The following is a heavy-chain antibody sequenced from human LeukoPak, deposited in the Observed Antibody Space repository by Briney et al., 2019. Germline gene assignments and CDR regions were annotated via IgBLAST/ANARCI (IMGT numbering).Heavy chain of an antibody. Sequence: NPGGSLRPSCAASGFTFSDYYTSWIRQAPGKGLEWVSYISSSGSTIDYADSVRGRFTISRDNAKNSLYLQMNSLRAEDTAVYYCAKDWAYYYDNYGLDYWGQGTLVTVSS. CDR2: ISSSGSTI. J-gene: IGHJ4*02. V-gene: IGHV3-11*04. D-gene: IGHD3-22*01. CDR3: AKDWAYYYDNYGLDY. CDR1: GFTFSDYY.